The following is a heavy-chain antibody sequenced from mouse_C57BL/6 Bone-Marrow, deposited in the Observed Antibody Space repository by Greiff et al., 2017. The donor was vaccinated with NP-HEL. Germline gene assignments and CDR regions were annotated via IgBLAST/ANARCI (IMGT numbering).Heavy chain of an antibody. CDR1: GFTFSDYY. D-gene: IGHD2-4*01. V-gene: IGHV5-12*01. J-gene: IGHJ1*03. CDR3: ARHPIYYDFYFDV. Sequence: EVKLEESGGGLVQPGGSLKLSCAASGFTFSDYYMYWVRQTPEKRLEWVAYISNGGGSTYYPDTVKGRFTISRDNAKNTLYLQMSRLKSEDTAMYYCARHPIYYDFYFDVWGTGTTVTVS. CDR2: ISNGGGST.